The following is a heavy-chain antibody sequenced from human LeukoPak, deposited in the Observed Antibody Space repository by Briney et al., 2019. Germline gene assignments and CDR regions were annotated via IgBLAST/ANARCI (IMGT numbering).Heavy chain of an antibody. J-gene: IGHJ4*02. CDR2: FDPEDGET. V-gene: IGHV1-24*01. CDR1: GYTRTELS. D-gene: IGHD3-3*01. CDR3: ATKRPDTYYDFWSGYFHFDY. Sequence: EASVKVSSKVSGYTRTELSMHWVRQAPGKGLEWMGGFDPEDGETIYAQKFQGRVTMTEDTSTDTAYMELSSLRSEDTAVYYCATKRPDTYYDFWSGYFHFDYWGQGTLVTVSS.